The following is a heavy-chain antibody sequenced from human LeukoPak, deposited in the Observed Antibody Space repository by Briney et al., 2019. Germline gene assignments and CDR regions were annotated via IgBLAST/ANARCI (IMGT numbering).Heavy chain of an antibody. J-gene: IGHJ3*02. D-gene: IGHD3-22*01. CDR1: GLTFSSYW. CDR3: AREWVGRVVVVIFITPYPTGAFDI. Sequence: PGGSLRLSCAATGLTFSSYWMSWVRQAPGKGLEWVANIKQDGSEKYYVDSVKGRFTISRDNAKNSLYLQMNSLRAEDTAVYYCAREWVGRVVVVIFITPYPTGAFDIWGQGTMVTVSS. CDR2: IKQDGSEK. V-gene: IGHV3-7*01.